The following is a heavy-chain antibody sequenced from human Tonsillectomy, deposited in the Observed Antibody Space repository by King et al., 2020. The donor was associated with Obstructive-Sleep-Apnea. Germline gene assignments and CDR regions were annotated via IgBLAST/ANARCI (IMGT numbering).Heavy chain of an antibody. Sequence: VQLQESGPGLVKPSETLSLTCTVSGYSISSGYFWGWIRQPPGKGLEWIANIYHTGSTFYNPSLKSRVTISIDTSKNQFSLKLSSVTAADTAVYYCARVDWNCDYWGQGTLVTVSS. J-gene: IGHJ4*02. CDR3: ARVDWNCDY. V-gene: IGHV4-38-2*02. D-gene: IGHD3-9*01. CDR2: IYHTGST. CDR1: GYSISSGYF.